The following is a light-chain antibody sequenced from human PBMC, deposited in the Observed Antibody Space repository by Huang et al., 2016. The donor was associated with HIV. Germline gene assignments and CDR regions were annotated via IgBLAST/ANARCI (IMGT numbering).Light chain of an antibody. CDR2: EAS. Sequence: EIVLTQSPATLSLSPGERATLSCRASQSVSNYVAWYQQKPGQAPRLLIYEASNRATGIPVRFSGSGSGTDFTLTISSLEPEDFAVYYCQQRSNWPPLFGGGTKVEIK. CDR3: QQRSNWPPL. J-gene: IGKJ4*01. V-gene: IGKV3-11*01. CDR1: QSVSNY.